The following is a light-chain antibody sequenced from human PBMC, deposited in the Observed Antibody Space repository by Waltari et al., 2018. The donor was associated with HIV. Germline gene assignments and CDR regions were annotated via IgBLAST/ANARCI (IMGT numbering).Light chain of an antibody. CDR1: QDIRNS. Sequence: DIQMTQSPSSLSASVGASVTITCRASQDIRNSLAWYQQSPGKAPNLLLYAVSRLEDGVPSRFSGSGSGTDYTLTISSLQPEDFASYYCQQYSSPPLTFGGGTKVESK. CDR2: AVS. J-gene: IGKJ4*01. CDR3: QQYSSPPLT. V-gene: IGKV1-NL1*01.